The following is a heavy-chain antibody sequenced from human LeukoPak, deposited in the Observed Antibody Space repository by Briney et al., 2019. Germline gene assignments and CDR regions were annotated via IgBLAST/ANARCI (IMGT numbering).Heavy chain of an antibody. V-gene: IGHV4-39*07. CDR1: GGSISSSSYY. J-gene: IGHJ4*02. CDR2: IYYSGST. D-gene: IGHD5-24*01. Sequence: SETLSLTCTVSGGSISSSSYYWGWIRQPPGKGLEWIGSIYYSGSTYYNPSLKSRVTISVDTSKNQFSLKLSSVTAADTAVYYCAGHRDGYNSGVDYWGQGTLVTVSS. CDR3: AGHRDGYNSGVDY.